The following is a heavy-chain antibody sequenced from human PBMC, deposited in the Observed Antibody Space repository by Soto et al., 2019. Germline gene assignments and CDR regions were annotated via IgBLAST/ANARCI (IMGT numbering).Heavy chain of an antibody. Sequence: GGSLRLSCAASGFTFSSYAMSWVRQAPGKGLEWVSAISGSGGSTYYADSVKGRFTISRDNSKNTLYLQMNSLRAEDTAVYYCAKVGKISRDYYYYGMDVWGQGTTVTVSS. D-gene: IGHD1-26*01. J-gene: IGHJ6*02. CDR2: ISGSGGST. CDR1: GFTFSSYA. V-gene: IGHV3-23*01. CDR3: AKVGKISRDYYYYGMDV.